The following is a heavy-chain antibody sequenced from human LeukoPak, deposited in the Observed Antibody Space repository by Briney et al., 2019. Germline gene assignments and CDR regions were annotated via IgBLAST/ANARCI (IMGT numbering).Heavy chain of an antibody. CDR3: ATALLGSGPIDDAFDL. CDR2: ISGDGTIT. Sequence: GGSLRLSCAASGLNLDAYAMHWVRQAPGKGLEWVSLISGDGTITYYADSVKGRFTISRDNAKNSLYLQMESLRPDDTALYYCATALLGSGPIDDAFDLWGQGTMVTVSS. D-gene: IGHD3-10*01. J-gene: IGHJ3*01. V-gene: IGHV3-43*02. CDR1: GLNLDAYA.